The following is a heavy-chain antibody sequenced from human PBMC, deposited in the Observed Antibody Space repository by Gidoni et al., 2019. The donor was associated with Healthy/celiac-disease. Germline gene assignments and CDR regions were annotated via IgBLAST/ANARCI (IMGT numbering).Heavy chain of an antibody. V-gene: IGHV4-39*07. CDR2: IYYSGST. D-gene: IGHD3-16*01. CDR3: ARDSWGTTFDY. Sequence: QLQLQESGPGLVKPSETLSLICTVSGGSISSCIYYWGWIRQPPGKGLGWIGSIYYSGSTYYNPSLKSRVTISVDTSKNQFSLKLSSVTAADTAVYYCARDSWGTTFDYWGQGTLVTVSS. CDR1: GGSISSCIYY. J-gene: IGHJ4*02.